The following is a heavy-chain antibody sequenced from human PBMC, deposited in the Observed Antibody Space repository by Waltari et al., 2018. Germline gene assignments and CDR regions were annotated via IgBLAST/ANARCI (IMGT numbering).Heavy chain of an antibody. CDR2: ISGNNGHT. D-gene: IGHD2-2*01. J-gene: IGHJ5*02. CDR1: GYIFTNYG. V-gene: IGHV1-18*04. CDR3: AKDRHQLIEEGFLLALDP. Sequence: QVQLVQSGAEVKKPGASLKVSCKASGYIFTNYGISWVRQAPGQGLEWMGWISGNNGHTNCAHKFLGRLTMAKDTSTNTVYMELSRLTSDDTAVYYCAKDRHQLIEEGFLLALDPWGQGTLVTVSS.